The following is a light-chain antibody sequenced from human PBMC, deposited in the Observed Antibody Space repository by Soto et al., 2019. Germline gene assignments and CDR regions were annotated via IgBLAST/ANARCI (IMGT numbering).Light chain of an antibody. J-gene: IGKJ4*01. CDR3: QQYGSSPLT. CDR1: QSVSSSY. Sequence: EIVLTQSPGTLSLSPGESATLSCWASQSVSSSYLAWYQQKPGQAPRLLIYGASSRATGIPARFSGSGSGTEFNLTISSLQSEDFAVYYCQQYGSSPLTFGGGTKVDIK. V-gene: IGKV3-20*01. CDR2: GAS.